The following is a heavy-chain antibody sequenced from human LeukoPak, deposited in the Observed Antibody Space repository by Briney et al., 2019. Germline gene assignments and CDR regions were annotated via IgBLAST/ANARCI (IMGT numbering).Heavy chain of an antibody. D-gene: IGHD3-16*01. CDR3: AREGGLYGGPRYYYYMDV. V-gene: IGHV1-8*03. Sequence: GASVKVSCKASGYTFTSYDINWVRQATGQGLEWMGWMNPNSGNTGYAQKFQGRVTITRNTSISTAYMELGSLRSEDTAVYYCAREGGLYGGPRYYYYMDVWGKGTTVTVSS. CDR1: GYTFTSYD. CDR2: MNPNSGNT. J-gene: IGHJ6*03.